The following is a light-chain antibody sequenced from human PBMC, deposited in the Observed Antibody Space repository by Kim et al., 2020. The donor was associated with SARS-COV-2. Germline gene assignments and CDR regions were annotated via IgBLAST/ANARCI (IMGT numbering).Light chain of an antibody. CDR3: QTWDNRVV. J-gene: IGLJ3*02. V-gene: IGLV3-1*01. CDR1: KLGSQY. CDR2: QDT. Sequence: SYELTQPPSVSVSPGQTASISCSGDKLGSQYVAWYQQKPGQSPVLVIYQDTKRPSGIPERFSGSSSGTTGTLTISGTQAVDEAHYYCQTWDNRVVLGGGT.